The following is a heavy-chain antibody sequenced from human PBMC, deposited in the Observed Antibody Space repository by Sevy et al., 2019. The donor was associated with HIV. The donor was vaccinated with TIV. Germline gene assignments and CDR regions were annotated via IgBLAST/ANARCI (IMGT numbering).Heavy chain of an antibody. CDR1: GFTFGDYA. CDR2: IRSKAYGGTT. J-gene: IGHJ2*01. V-gene: IGHV3-49*03. CDR3: TRGVTTILWYFDL. Sequence: GGSLRLSCTASGFTFGDYAMSWFRQAPGKGLEWVGFIRSKAYGGTTEDAASVKGRFTISRDDSKSIAYLQMNSLKTEDTAVYYCTRGVTTILWYFDLWGRGTLVTVSS. D-gene: IGHD5-12*01.